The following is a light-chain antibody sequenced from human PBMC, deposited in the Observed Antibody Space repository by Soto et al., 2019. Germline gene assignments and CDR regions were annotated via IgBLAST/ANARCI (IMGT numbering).Light chain of an antibody. CDR3: QQRSGWPPSLT. CDR1: QSVSSY. V-gene: IGKV3-11*01. J-gene: IGKJ4*01. Sequence: EVVLTQSPATLSLSPGETATLSCRASQSVSSYLAWYQQKPGQAPRLLIYDASKKATGIPARFSGSGCGTDFTLTISSLEPEDVAVYYCQQRSGWPPSLTFGGGTKVEIK. CDR2: DAS.